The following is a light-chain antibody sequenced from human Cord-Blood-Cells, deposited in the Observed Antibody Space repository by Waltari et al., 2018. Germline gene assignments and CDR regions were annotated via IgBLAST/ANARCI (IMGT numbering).Light chain of an antibody. CDR2: GAS. CDR3: QQYNNWPPRIT. V-gene: IGKV3-15*01. Sequence: EIVMTQSPATRSVSPGERATLSCRASQSVSSNLAWYQQKPGQAPRLLIYGASTRATGIPARFSGSGSGTEFTLTISSLQSEDFAVYYCQQYNNWPPRITFGPGTKVDIK. CDR1: QSVSSN. J-gene: IGKJ3*01.